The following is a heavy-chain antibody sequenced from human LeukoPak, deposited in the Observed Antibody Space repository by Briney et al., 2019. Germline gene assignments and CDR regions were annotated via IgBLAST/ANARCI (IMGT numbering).Heavy chain of an antibody. CDR2: IYSNGIT. CDR1: GGSIFSYY. V-gene: IGHV4-4*08. J-gene: IGHJ3*02. Sequence: SETLSLTCTVSGGSIFSYYWNWIRQPPGKGLEWIGYIYSNGITSYNPSLRSRGTISIATSKNQFSLRLRSVTAADTAVYYCARGSNPRGAFDIWGQGTMVTVSS. CDR3: ARGSNPRGAFDI.